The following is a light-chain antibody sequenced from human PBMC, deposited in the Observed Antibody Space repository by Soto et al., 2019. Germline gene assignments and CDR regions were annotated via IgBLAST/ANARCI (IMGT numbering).Light chain of an antibody. CDR3: QQYNNWPPWT. Sequence: IVMTQSPATLSVSPGERATLSCRASQSVSSNLAWYQQKPGQAPRLLIYGASTRATGIPARFSGSGSGTEFTLNISSLQSEDFAVYSCQQYNNWPPWTFGQGTKVEIK. CDR2: GAS. CDR1: QSVSSN. V-gene: IGKV3-15*01. J-gene: IGKJ1*01.